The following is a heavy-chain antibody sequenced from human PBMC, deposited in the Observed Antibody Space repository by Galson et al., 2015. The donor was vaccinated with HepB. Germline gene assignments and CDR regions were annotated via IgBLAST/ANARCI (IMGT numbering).Heavy chain of an antibody. CDR2: IWYDGSNK. V-gene: IGHV3-33*01. J-gene: IGHJ6*03. CDR3: ARAAPPSFDCSSTSCQMRYYYYMDV. D-gene: IGHD2-2*01. Sequence: SLRLSCAASGFTFSSYGMHWVRQAPGKGLEWVAVIWYDGSNKYYADSVKGRFTISRDNSKNTLYLQMNSLRAEDTAVYYCARAAPPSFDCSSTSCQMRYYYYMDVWGKGTTVTVSS. CDR1: GFTFSSYG.